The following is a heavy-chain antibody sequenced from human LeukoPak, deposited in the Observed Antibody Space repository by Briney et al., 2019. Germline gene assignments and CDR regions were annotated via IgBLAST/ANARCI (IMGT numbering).Heavy chain of an antibody. CDR1: GFTFSSYW. J-gene: IGHJ4*02. CDR3: ARLWRTSSRGRYGY. CDR2: INSDGSST. Sequence: AGGSLRLSCAASGFTFSSYWMHWVRQAPGKGLVWVSRINSDGSSTSYADSVKGRFTISRDNAKNTLYLQMNSLRAEDTAVYYCARLWRTSSRGRYGYWGQGTLVTVSS. D-gene: IGHD3-16*02. V-gene: IGHV3-74*01.